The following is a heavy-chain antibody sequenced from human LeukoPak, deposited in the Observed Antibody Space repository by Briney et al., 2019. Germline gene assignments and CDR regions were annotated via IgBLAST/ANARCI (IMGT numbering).Heavy chain of an antibody. CDR3: ARGGYDSSVY. CDR1: GGSISSYY. Sequence: ASETLSLTCTVSGGSISSYYWSWIRQSPGKGLEWIGYIYYSGSTNYNPSLKSRVTISVDTSKNQFSLKLSSVTAADTAVYYCARGGYDSSVYWGQGTLVTVSS. V-gene: IGHV4-59*01. J-gene: IGHJ4*02. CDR2: IYYSGST. D-gene: IGHD3-22*01.